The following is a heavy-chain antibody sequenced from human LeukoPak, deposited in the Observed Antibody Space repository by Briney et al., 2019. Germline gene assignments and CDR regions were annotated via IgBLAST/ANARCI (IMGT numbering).Heavy chain of an antibody. CDR3: ARAVKGYCSTTSCSIDY. CDR2: IKQDGSEK. J-gene: IGHJ4*02. V-gene: IGHV3-7*04. CDR1: GFTLSSYW. D-gene: IGHD2-2*01. Sequence: GESLRLSCAASGFTLSSYWMSWVRQAPGKGLEWVANIKQDGSEKYYVDSVKGRFTISRDNAKNSLYLQMNSLRAEDTAVYYCARAVKGYCSTTSCSIDYWGQGTLVTVSS.